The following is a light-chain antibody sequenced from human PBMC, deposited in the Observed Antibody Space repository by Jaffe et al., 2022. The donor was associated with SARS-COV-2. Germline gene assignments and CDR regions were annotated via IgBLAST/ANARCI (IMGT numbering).Light chain of an antibody. Sequence: QSALTQPASVSGSPGQSITISCTGTSSDVGVYNFVSWYQHHPGKAPKLIISEVSNRPSGVPDRFSGSKSGNTASLTISGLQAEDEADYYCCSYTSSITYVLGTGTKVTVL. J-gene: IGLJ1*01. V-gene: IGLV2-14*01. CDR3: CSYTSSITYV. CDR1: SSDVGVYNF. CDR2: EVS.